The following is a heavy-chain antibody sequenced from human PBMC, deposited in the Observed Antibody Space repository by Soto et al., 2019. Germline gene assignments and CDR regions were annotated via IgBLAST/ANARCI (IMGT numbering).Heavy chain of an antibody. CDR2: TYYRSKWYN. J-gene: IGHJ6*02. CDR3: ASENYYDSSGYYSRKFYGMDV. D-gene: IGHD3-22*01. Sequence: PSQTLSLTCAISGDSVSSNSAAWNWIRQSPSRGLEWLGRTYYRSKWYNDYAVSVKSRITINPDTSKNQFSLQLNSVTPEDTAVYYCASENYYDSSGYYSRKFYGMDVWGQGTTVTVS. CDR1: GDSVSSNSAA. V-gene: IGHV6-1*01.